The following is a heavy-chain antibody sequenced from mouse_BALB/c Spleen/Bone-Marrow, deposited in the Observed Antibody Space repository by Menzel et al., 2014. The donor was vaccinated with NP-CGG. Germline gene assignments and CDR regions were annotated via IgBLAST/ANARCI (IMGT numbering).Heavy chain of an antibody. V-gene: IGHV5-17*02. D-gene: IGHD1-1*01. CDR3: ARSGSSSCYFDY. CDR1: GFTFSSFG. J-gene: IGHJ2*01. Sequence: EVKLVESGGGLVQPGGSRKLSCAASGFTFSSFGMHWVRRAPEKGLEWVAYISSGSSTIYYADTVMGRFTISRDNPKNTLSLQMTSLVSEDPSLYYCARSGSSSCYFDYWVNVTTLTVSS. CDR2: ISSGSSTI.